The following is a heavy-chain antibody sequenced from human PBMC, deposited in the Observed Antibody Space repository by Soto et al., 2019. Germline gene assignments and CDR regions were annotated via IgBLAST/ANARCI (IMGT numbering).Heavy chain of an antibody. D-gene: IGHD3-10*01. Sequence: SETLSLTWAVYGGSFSGYYWSWLRQAPGKGQEWIGEINPSGSTNYNPSVKSRVSISVDTSKNQFSLKLSSVTAADTAVYYCARSPFLGVRGVIIGYYGMNVWGQGTTVTVSS. CDR1: GGSFSGYY. CDR3: ARSPFLGVRGVIIGYYGMNV. V-gene: IGHV4-34*01. CDR2: INPSGST. J-gene: IGHJ6*02.